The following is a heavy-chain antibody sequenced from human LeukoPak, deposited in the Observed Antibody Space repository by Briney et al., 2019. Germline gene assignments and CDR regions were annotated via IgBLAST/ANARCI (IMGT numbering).Heavy chain of an antibody. CDR2: ISSSSSYI. Sequence: GGSLRLSCAASGFTFSSHSMNWVRQAPGKGLEWVSSISSSSSYIYYADSVKGRFTISRDNAKNSLYLQMNSLRAEDTAVYYCARAITGTTDYWGQGTLVTVSS. D-gene: IGHD1-20*01. CDR1: GFTFSSHS. J-gene: IGHJ4*02. CDR3: ARAITGTTDY. V-gene: IGHV3-21*01.